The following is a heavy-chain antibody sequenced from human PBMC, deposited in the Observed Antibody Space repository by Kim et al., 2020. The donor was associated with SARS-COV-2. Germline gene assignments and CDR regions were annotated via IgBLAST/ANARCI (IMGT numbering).Heavy chain of an antibody. CDR1: GASVSSNPYY. D-gene: IGHD3-10*01. Sequence: SETLSLTCTVSGASVSSNPYYWNWIRQPPGKALEWIGYIYYTGITSYSPSLKSRVTIAMDTSKNQFSLNLDSVTAADTAVYYCARDYFGSGNYDPRLDYWGQGTLVTVSS. V-gene: IGHV4-61*01. J-gene: IGHJ4*02. CDR2: IYYTGIT. CDR3: ARDYFGSGNYDPRLDY.